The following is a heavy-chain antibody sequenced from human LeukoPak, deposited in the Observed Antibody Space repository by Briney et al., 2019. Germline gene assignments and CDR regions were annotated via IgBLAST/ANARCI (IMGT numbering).Heavy chain of an antibody. CDR3: ARLAHSGYSSGWYGYYGMDV. CDR2: IYYSGST. Sequence: ETLXLTXTXSGGSIXSYYWSWIRQPPGKGLEWIGYIYYSGSTNYNPSLKSRVTISVDTSKNQFSLKLSSVTAADTAVYYCARLAHSGYSSGWYGYYGMDVWGQGTTVTVSS. D-gene: IGHD6-19*01. CDR1: GGSIXSYY. J-gene: IGHJ6*02. V-gene: IGHV4-59*08.